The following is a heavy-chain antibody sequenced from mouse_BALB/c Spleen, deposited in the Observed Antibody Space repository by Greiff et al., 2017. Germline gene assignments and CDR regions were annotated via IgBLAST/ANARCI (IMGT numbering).Heavy chain of an antibody. CDR3: ARGYDGLDY. Sequence: EVQVVESGGGLVKPGGSLKLSCAASGFTFSDYYMYWVRQTPEKRLEWVATISDGGSYTYYPDSVKGRFTISRDNAKNNLYLQMSSLKSEDTAMYYCARGYDGLDYWGQGTTLTVSS. CDR2: ISDGGSYT. V-gene: IGHV5-4*02. CDR1: GFTFSDYY. D-gene: IGHD2-14*01. J-gene: IGHJ2*01.